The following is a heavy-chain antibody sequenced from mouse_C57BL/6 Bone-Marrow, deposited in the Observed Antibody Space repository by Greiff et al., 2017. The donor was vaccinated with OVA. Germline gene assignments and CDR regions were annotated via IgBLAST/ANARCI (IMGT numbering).Heavy chain of an antibody. D-gene: IGHD2-5*01. CDR1: GYTFTSYW. CDR3: ARSGDSNYAYYFDY. V-gene: IGHV1-50*01. CDR2: IDPSDSYT. Sequence: QVQLQHPGAELVKPGASVKLSCKASGYTFTSYWMQWVKQRPGPGLEWIGEIDPSDSYTNYNQKFKGKATLTVDTSSSTAYMQLSSLTSEDSAVYYCARSGDSNYAYYFDYWGQGTTLTVSS. J-gene: IGHJ2*01.